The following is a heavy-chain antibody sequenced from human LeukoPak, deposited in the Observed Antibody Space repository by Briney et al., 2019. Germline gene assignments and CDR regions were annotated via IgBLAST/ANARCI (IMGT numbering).Heavy chain of an antibody. J-gene: IGHJ2*01. D-gene: IGHD5-18*01. CDR1: GFTFSSYG. CDR3: ARRWPARDTVMVSTMIKWYFGL. V-gene: IGHV3-30*03. Sequence: GGSLRLSCAASGFTFSSYGMHWVRQAPGKGLERVAIISYDGSNEYYADSVKGRFTISRDNSKNTLYLQMGSLRAEDMAVYYCARRWPARDTVMVSTMIKWYFGLWGRGTLVTVSS. CDR2: ISYDGSNE.